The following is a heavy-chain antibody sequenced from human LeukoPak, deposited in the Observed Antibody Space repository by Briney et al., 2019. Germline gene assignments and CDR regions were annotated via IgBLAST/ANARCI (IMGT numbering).Heavy chain of an antibody. D-gene: IGHD4-23*01. J-gene: IGHJ4*02. V-gene: IGHV3-23*01. Sequence: GGSLRLSCAASGFTFSTFAMIWVRQPPGKGLEWVSSIFPSGGEIHYADSVRGRFTISRDNSKSTLSLQMNSLRAEDTAVYYCARDVFGGGYFDYWGQGTLVTVSS. CDR3: ARDVFGGGYFDY. CDR1: GFTFSTFA. CDR2: IFPSGGEI.